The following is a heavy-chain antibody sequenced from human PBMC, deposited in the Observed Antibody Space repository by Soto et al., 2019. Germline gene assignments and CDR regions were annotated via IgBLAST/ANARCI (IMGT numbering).Heavy chain of an antibody. CDR2: IVVDSNTA. J-gene: IGHJ4*02. V-gene: IGHV1-69*06. CDR1: GSTFNNFA. CDR3: ARAIKRWEVNYYFDF. D-gene: IGHD1-26*01. Sequence: QVVLLQSGAEVKEPGSSVRVSCQVSGSTFNNFAFSWVRQAPGHVPERMGGIVVDSNTAEYSQRFQDRVTITAHTSTDTLYMELVSLTFEDPAVYYCARAIKRWEVNYYFDFWGQGTLVTVSS.